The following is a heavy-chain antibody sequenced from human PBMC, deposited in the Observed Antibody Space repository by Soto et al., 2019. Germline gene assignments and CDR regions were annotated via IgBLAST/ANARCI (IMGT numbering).Heavy chain of an antibody. CDR3: TRDPRMTDF. CDR1: GFSLRDYY. J-gene: IGHJ4*02. V-gene: IGHV3-11*01. CDR2: ISPGGDII. Sequence: PGGSLRLSCAASGFSLRDYYITWIRQAPGKGLELLSYISPGGDIIKYADPVKGRFIISRDNAKNSLYLHMNSLRAEDTAVYYCTRDPRMTDFWGQGTLVTVSS.